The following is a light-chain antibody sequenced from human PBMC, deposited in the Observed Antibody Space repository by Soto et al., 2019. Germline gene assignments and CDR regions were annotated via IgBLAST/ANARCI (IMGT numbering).Light chain of an antibody. CDR3: QQADSFPLT. J-gene: IGKJ4*01. CDR1: HGISSW. V-gene: IGKV1D-12*01. Sequence: DIQMTQSPSSVSASVGDRVISTCRASHGISSWLVWYQQKLGEAPKLLIFAASRLQSGVPSRFSGSGSGTDFTLTISSLQPEDFGTYFCQQADSFPLTFGGGTKVEIK. CDR2: AAS.